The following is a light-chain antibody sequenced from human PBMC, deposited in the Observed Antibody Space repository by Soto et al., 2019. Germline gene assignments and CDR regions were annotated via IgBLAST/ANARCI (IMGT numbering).Light chain of an antibody. V-gene: IGLV2-8*01. J-gene: IGLJ3*02. CDR2: EVS. CDR1: SSDIGGYNY. Sequence: QSALTQPPSASGSPGQSVTISCTGTSSDIGGYNYVSWYQQHPGKAPKLIIYEVSTRPSGVPDLFSGSKSGNTASLTVSGLQAEEEADYYCTSYAGSNNLVFAGGTKVTVL. CDR3: TSYAGSNNLV.